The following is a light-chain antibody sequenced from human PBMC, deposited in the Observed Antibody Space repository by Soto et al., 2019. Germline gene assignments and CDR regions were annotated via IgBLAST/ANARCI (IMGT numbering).Light chain of an antibody. CDR1: QAISSA. Sequence: AIQLTQSPSSLSASVGDRVTLTCRASQAISSALAWYQQKPGKAPKLLIYDASSLESGVPSRFSGSGSGTNFTLTVSSLHPEDFATYYCQQFNSYPQKWTFGQVTKLDIK. CDR3: QQFNSYPQKWT. V-gene: IGKV1-13*02. J-gene: IGKJ1*01. CDR2: DAS.